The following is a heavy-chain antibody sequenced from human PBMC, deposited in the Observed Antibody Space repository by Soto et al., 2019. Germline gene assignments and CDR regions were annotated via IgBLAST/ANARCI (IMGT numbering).Heavy chain of an antibody. J-gene: IGHJ6*02. V-gene: IGHV1-3*01. D-gene: IGHD5-18*01. Sequence: QVQLVQSGAEVKKPGASVKVSCKASGYTFTSYAMHWVRQAPGQRLEWMGWINAGNGNTKYSQKFQGRVTITRDTSARTAYMELSSLRSEDTAVYYCASLRHSPSYYYYYGMDVWGQGTTVTVSS. CDR2: INAGNGNT. CDR1: GYTFTSYA. CDR3: ASLRHSPSYYYYYGMDV.